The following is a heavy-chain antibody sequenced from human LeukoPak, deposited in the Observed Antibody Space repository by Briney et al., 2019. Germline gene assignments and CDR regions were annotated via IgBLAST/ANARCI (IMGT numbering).Heavy chain of an antibody. J-gene: IGHJ5*02. V-gene: IGHV4-34*01. D-gene: IGHD6-6*01. CDR3: ARRQLGVGNWFDP. CDR1: GVSFSGYY. Sequence: SETLSLTCAVYGVSFSGYYWSWIRQPPGKGLEWIGEINYSGSTNYNPSLKSRVTISVDKPKNQFSLKLSSVTAADTAVYYCARRQLGVGNWFDPWGQGTLVTVSS. CDR2: INYSGST.